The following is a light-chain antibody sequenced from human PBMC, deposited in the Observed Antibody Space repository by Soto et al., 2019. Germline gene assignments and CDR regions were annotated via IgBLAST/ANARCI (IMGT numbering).Light chain of an antibody. V-gene: IGKV3-20*01. CDR2: GAS. CDR1: QNVSRF. CDR3: QQYGRSPFT. J-gene: IGKJ3*01. Sequence: IVLTQSQATLSLSPGERATLSCRASQNVSRFLAWYQRGPGQAPRLLIYGASSRATGVPDRFSASGSWTDFTLTISRLEPEDFAVYYCQQYGRSPFTFGPGTKVDIK.